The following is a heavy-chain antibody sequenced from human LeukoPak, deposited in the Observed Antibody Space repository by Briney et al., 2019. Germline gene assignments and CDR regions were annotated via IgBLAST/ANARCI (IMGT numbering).Heavy chain of an antibody. Sequence: ASVKVSCKASGYTFTSYGISWVRQAPGQGLEWMGWISAYNGNTNYAQKLQGRVTMTTDTSTSTAYMELRSLRSDDTTVYYCARAGTTTFYYYGMDVWGQGTTVTVSS. J-gene: IGHJ6*02. CDR2: ISAYNGNT. CDR3: ARAGTTTFYYYGMDV. CDR1: GYTFTSYG. D-gene: IGHD1-7*01. V-gene: IGHV1-18*01.